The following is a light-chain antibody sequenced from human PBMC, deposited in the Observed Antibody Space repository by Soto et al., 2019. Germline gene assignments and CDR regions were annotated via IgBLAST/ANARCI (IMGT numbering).Light chain of an antibody. Sequence: DIRVTQSPSTLSASVEDRVTITCRASQSISSWLAWYQQKPGKAPKLLIYDASSLESGVPSRFSGSGSGTEFTLTISSLQPNDFATYYCKKYNSYSNTLGQGTKLEIK. CDR2: DAS. V-gene: IGKV1-5*01. J-gene: IGKJ2*01. CDR3: KKYNSYSNT. CDR1: QSISSW.